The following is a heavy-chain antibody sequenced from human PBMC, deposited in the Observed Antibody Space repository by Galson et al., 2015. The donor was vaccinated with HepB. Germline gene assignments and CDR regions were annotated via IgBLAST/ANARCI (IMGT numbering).Heavy chain of an antibody. D-gene: IGHD3-10*01. V-gene: IGHV3-23*01. J-gene: IGHJ4*02. CDR3: AKDVVRGVIINPAFLF. CDR2: ISGSGGST. Sequence: SLRLSCAASGFTFSSYAMHWVRQAPGKGLEWVSAISGSGGSTYYADSVKGRFTISRDNSKNTLYLQMNSLRAEDTAVYYCAKDVVRGVIINPAFLFWGQGTLVTVSS. CDR1: GFTFSSYA.